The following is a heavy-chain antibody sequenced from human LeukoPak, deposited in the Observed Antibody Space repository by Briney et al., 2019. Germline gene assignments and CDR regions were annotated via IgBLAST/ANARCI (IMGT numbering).Heavy chain of an antibody. J-gene: IGHJ4*02. CDR3: TKNWSADY. CDR1: GFTFSSYA. Sequence: GGSLRLSCATSGFTFSSYAMTWVRQAPRKGLEWVSAISDDGDTKYADSVKGRFTSSRDNSKNTLYLQLNNLRAEDTAIYYCTKNWSADYWGQGTLVTVSS. CDR2: ISDDGDT. V-gene: IGHV3-23*01.